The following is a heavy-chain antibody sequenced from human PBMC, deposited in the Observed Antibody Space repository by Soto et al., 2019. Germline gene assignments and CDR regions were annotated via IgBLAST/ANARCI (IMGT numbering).Heavy chain of an antibody. Sequence: QVQLQESGPGLVKPSQTLSLTCSVSRGSMFSADYFWSWIRQHPGKGLEWIGYIHYSGSTYYNPSLKSRVTISLDTPKNQFSLNLNSVTAADTAVYYCARVKRVDATPSSFDSWGPGTLVTVSS. J-gene: IGHJ5*01. V-gene: IGHV4-31*03. CDR1: RGSMFSADYF. CDR2: IHYSGST. D-gene: IGHD2-15*01. CDR3: ARVKRVDATPSSFDS.